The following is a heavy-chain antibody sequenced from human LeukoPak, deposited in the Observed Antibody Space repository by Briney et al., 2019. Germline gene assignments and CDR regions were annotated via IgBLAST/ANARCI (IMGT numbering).Heavy chain of an antibody. D-gene: IGHD3-10*01. CDR2: IYYSGST. CDR3: ARDLGGYEPDAFDI. CDR1: GVSISSSSYY. V-gene: IGHV4-39*07. Sequence: KPSETLSLTCTVPGVSISSSSYYWGWIRQPPGKGLEWIGSIYYSGSTYYNPSLKSRVTISVDRSKNQFSLKLSSVTAADTAVYYCARDLGGYEPDAFDIWGQGTMVTVSS. J-gene: IGHJ3*02.